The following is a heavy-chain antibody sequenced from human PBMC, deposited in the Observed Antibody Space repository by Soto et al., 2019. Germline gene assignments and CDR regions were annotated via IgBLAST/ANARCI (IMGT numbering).Heavy chain of an antibody. CDR3: AHRGTKGAGAFDI. CDR1: GYSLSISGVG. Sequence: QITLKESGPTLVKPTQTLTLTCTVSGYSLSISGVGVGWIRQPPGKALEWVGIIYWDDEKHYSPSLKTRLTITKDTSKNQVVLTMTDMDPVDTATYYCAHRGTKGAGAFDIWGQGTMVTVSS. V-gene: IGHV2-5*02. CDR2: IYWDDEK. J-gene: IGHJ3*02. D-gene: IGHD1-1*01.